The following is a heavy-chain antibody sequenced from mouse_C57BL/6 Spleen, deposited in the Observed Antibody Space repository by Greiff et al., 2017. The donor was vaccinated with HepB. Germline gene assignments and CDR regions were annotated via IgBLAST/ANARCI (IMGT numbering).Heavy chain of an antibody. V-gene: IGHV1-64*01. CDR3: ASGGYYDYSWFAY. J-gene: IGHJ3*01. D-gene: IGHD2-4*01. CDR2: IHPNSGST. CDR1: GYTFTSYW. Sequence: QVQLKQPGAELVKPGASVKLSCKASGYTFTSYWMHWVQQRPGQGLEWIGMIHPNSGSTNYNEKFKSKATLTVDKSSSTAYMQLSSLTSEDSAVYYCASGGYYDYSWFAYWGQGTLVTVSA.